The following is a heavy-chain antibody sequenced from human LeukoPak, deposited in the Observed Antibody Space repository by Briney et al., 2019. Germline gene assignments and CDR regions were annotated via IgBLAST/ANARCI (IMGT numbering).Heavy chain of an antibody. CDR1: GVSISSSNSY. D-gene: IGHD3/OR15-3a*01. J-gene: IGHJ4*02. V-gene: IGHV4-39*01. CDR2: IYYTGNT. CDR3: ARQTGSGLFILP. Sequence: SETLSLTCTVSGVSISSSNSYWGWIRQPPGKGLEWIGSIYYTGNTYYNASLKSQVSISIDTSKNQFSLKLTPVTAADTSVYYCARQTGSGLFILPGGQGTLVTVSS.